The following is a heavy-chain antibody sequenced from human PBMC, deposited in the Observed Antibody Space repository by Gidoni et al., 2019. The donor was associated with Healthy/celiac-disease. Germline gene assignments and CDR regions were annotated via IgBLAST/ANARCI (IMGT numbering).Heavy chain of an antibody. CDR2: IIPIFCTA. D-gene: IGHD4-17*01. J-gene: IGHJ6*02. CDR1: GGTFSSYA. Sequence: QVQLVQTGAEVKKPGSSVKVSCKASGGTFSSYAISWVRQAPGPGLEWMGGIIPIFCTANYAQKFQGRVTITADESTSTAYMELSSLGSEDTAVYYCARDSVSRYGDLAYYGMDVWGQGTTVTVSS. CDR3: ARDSVSRYGDLAYYGMDV. V-gene: IGHV1-69*01.